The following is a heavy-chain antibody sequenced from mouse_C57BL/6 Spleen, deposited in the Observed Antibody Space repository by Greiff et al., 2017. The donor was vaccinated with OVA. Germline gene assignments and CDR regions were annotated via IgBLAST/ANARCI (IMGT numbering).Heavy chain of an antibody. J-gene: IGHJ3*01. D-gene: IGHD2-1*01. CDR3: ASGGNSWFAY. CDR2: IDPSDGYT. Sequence: QVQLQQPGAELVKPGASVKLSCKASGFTFTSYWMQWVKQRPGQGLEWIGEIDPSDGYTNYNPKFKGKATLTVDTSSSTAYLQLSSLTSEDSAVYYCASGGNSWFAYWGQGTLVTVSA. V-gene: IGHV1-50*01. CDR1: GFTFTSYW.